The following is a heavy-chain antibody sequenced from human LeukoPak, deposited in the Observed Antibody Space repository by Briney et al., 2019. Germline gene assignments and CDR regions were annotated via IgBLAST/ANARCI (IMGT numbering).Heavy chain of an antibody. CDR1: GFTLKTYS. J-gene: IGHJ4*02. V-gene: IGHV3-30*03. D-gene: IGHD3-22*01. CDR2: ISYDGSNK. CDR3: ARAYDSSGYYPYYFDY. Sequence: GGSLRLSCAASGFTLKTYSMNWVRQAPGKGLEWVAVISYDGSNKYYADSVKGRFTISRDNSKNTLYLQMNSLRAEDTAVYYCARAYDSSGYYPYYFDYWGQGTLVTVSS.